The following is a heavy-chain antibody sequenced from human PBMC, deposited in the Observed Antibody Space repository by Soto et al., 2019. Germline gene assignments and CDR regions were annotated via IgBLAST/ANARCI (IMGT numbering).Heavy chain of an antibody. Sequence: GASVKVSCKASGYTFTSYAMHWVRQAPGQRLEWMGWINAGNGNTKYSQKFQGRVTITRDTSASTAYMELSSLRSEDTAVYYCASNMVMCTNGVCYRVYVYWGQGTLVPVSS. CDR2: INAGNGNT. V-gene: IGHV1-3*01. CDR1: GYTFTSYA. CDR3: ASNMVMCTNGVCYRVYVY. J-gene: IGHJ4*02. D-gene: IGHD2-8*01.